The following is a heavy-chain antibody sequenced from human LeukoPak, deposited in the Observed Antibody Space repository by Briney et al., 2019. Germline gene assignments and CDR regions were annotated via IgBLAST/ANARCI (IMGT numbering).Heavy chain of an antibody. J-gene: IGHJ4*02. V-gene: IGHV3-30*02. D-gene: IGHD1-26*01. CDR2: IGYEGVHK. CDR3: AKDRSGGNYATFDY. CDR1: GFTFNNFG. Sequence: GGSLRLSCAASGFTFNNFGMHWVRQAPGKGLEWVSFIGYEGVHKYYADSVKGRFTISKDNSKATLYLQMNSLRPEDTAVYYCAKDRSGGNYATFDYWGQGNLVTVSS.